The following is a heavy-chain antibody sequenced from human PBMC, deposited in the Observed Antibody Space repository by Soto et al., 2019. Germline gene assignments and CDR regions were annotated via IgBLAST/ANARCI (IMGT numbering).Heavy chain of an antibody. CDR3: PKAPRQNSKGLIYFDN. J-gene: IGHJ4*01. Sequence: GGSLRLSCAASGFTFSAYAMHWVRQAPGRGLEWVAVISYEGSLRNYADSVKGRFTISRDNSKNTLYLQMNSLRREDTAVYYCPKAPRQNSKGLIYFDNWGQGARVEASS. V-gene: IGHV3-30*04. CDR1: GFTFSAYA. D-gene: IGHD4-4*01. CDR2: ISYEGSLR.